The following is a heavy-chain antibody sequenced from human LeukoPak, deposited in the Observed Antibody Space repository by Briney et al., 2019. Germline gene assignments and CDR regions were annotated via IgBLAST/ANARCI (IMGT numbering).Heavy chain of an antibody. J-gene: IGHJ4*02. Sequence: PSETLSLTCSVSGSSISNYYWSWIRQSPGKGLEWIGYIYSTGSTDYNPSLKSRVTISVETSKNQFSLRLSSVTAADTAVYFCARHEGLERPFDYWGQGTLVPVSS. CDR3: ARHEGLERPFDY. V-gene: IGHV4-59*08. CDR2: IYSTGST. D-gene: IGHD6-19*01. CDR1: GSSISNYY.